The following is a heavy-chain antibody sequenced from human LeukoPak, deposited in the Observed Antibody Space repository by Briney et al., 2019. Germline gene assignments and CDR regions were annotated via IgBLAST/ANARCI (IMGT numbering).Heavy chain of an antibody. V-gene: IGHV4-30-4*01. CDR2: IYYSGST. D-gene: IGHD3-22*01. J-gene: IGHJ3*02. Sequence: PSQTLSLTCTVSVGSISSGYYYWSWIRQPPGKGLEWIGYIYYSGSTYYNPSLKSRVTISVDTSKNQFSLKLSSVTAADTAVYYCARLINYYDSAYGKDAFDIWGQGTMVTVSS. CDR3: ARLINYYDSAYGKDAFDI. CDR1: VGSISSGYYY.